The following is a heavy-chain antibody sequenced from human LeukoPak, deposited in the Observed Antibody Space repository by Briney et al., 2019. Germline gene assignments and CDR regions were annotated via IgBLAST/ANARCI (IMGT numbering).Heavy chain of an antibody. CDR1: GYTLTELS. V-gene: IGHV1-24*01. J-gene: IGHJ4*02. CDR3: ARAKRYFDWPDY. D-gene: IGHD3-9*01. Sequence: ASVKVSCKVSGYTLTELSMHWVRQAPGKGLEWMGGFDPEDGETIYAQKFQGRVTMTEDTSTDTAYMELSSLRSEDTAVYYCARAKRYFDWPDYWGQGTLVTVSS. CDR2: FDPEDGET.